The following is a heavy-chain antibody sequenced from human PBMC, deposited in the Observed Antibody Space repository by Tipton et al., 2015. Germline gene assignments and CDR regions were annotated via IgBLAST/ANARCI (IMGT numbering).Heavy chain of an antibody. CDR1: GYSISSGYY. CDR3: ARSRYTVTPDS. J-gene: IGHJ4*02. Sequence: TLSLTCDVSGYSISSGYYWGWIRQPPGKELEWIGYIQYGGSTNYNPSLKSRVTISVDTSKTQFSLKMSSVTASDTAVYYCARSRYTVTPDSWGQGTLVTVSS. CDR2: IQYGGST. D-gene: IGHD4-17*01. V-gene: IGHV4-28*06.